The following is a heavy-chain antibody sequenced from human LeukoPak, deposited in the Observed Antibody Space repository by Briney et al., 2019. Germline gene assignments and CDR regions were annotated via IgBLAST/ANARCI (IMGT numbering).Heavy chain of an antibody. Sequence: GGSLRLSCAASGFTFSSYAMHWVRQAPGKGLERVAVISYDGSNKYYADSVKGRFTISRDNSKNTLYLQMNSLRAEDTAVYYCARDRAGSLDYWGQGTLVTVSS. CDR3: ARDRAGSLDY. D-gene: IGHD1-26*01. J-gene: IGHJ4*02. CDR2: ISYDGSNK. V-gene: IGHV3-30-3*01. CDR1: GFTFSSYA.